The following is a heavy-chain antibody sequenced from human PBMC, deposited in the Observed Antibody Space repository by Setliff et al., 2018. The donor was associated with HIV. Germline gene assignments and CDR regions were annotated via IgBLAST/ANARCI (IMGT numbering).Heavy chain of an antibody. D-gene: IGHD3-3*02. CDR3: ARHIFGTTACFAVDV. V-gene: IGHV4-59*08. CDR1: GGSISGHY. Sequence: SETLSLTCTVSGGSISGHYWSWIRQPPGNGLEWIAYIFYTGSTNYNPSLKSRVTISVDTYKNQFSLTLTSGNAKDTAVYYCARHIFGTTACFAVDVWGPGTMVTVSS. J-gene: IGHJ3*01. CDR2: IFYTGST.